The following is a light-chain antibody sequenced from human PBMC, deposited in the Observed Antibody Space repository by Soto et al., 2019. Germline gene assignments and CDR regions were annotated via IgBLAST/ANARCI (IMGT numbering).Light chain of an antibody. V-gene: IGKV1-39*01. CDR2: AAS. J-gene: IGKJ1*01. Sequence: DVQMTQSPSSLSASVVDRFTITCLASQSISSYLNWYQQKPGKAPKLLIYAASSLQSGVPSRFSGSGSGTDFTLTISSLQPEDFATYYCQQSYSTPQKTFGQGTKVDI. CDR3: QQSYSTPQKT. CDR1: QSISSY.